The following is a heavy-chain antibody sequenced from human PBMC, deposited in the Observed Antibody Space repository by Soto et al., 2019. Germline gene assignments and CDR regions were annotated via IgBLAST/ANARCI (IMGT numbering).Heavy chain of an antibody. V-gene: IGHV6-1*01. CDR2: TYYRSKWYN. J-gene: IGHJ5*02. CDR3: ARELRYFDWLFKADWFDP. CDR1: GDSVSSNSAA. Sequence: SQTLSLTCAISGDSVSSNSAAWNWIRQSPSRGLEWLGRTYYRSKWYNDYAVSVKSRITINPDTSKNQFSLQLNSVTPEDTAVYYCARELRYFDWLFKADWFDPWGQGTLVTVSS. D-gene: IGHD3-9*01.